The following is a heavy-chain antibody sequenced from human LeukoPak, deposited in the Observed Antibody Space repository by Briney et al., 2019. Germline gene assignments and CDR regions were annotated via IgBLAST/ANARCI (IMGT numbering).Heavy chain of an antibody. J-gene: IGHJ4*02. CDR2: ISYDGSNK. CDR3: ARDPRSYCGGDCYPFDY. Sequence: GGSLRLSCAASGFTFSSYAMHWVCQAPGKGLEWVAVISYDGSNKYYADSVKGRFTISRDNSKNTLYLQMNSLRAEDTAVYYCARDPRSYCGGDCYPFDYWGQGTLVTVSS. CDR1: GFTFSSYA. V-gene: IGHV3-30-3*01. D-gene: IGHD2-21*02.